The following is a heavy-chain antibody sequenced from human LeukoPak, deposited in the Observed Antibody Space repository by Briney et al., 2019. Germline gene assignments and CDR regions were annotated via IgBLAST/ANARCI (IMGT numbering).Heavy chain of an antibody. CDR1: GSTFGDYA. CDR3: TSRYCSSTSCYDGNYYYYYYMDV. D-gene: IGHD2-2*01. CDR2: IRSKAYGGTT. Sequence: PGGSLRLSCTASGSTFGDYAMSWVRQAPGKGLEWVGFIRSKAYGGTTEYAASVKGRFTISRDDYKSIAYLQMNSLKTEDTAVYYCTSRYCSSTSCYDGNYYYYYYMDVWGKGTTVTISS. V-gene: IGHV3-49*04. J-gene: IGHJ6*03.